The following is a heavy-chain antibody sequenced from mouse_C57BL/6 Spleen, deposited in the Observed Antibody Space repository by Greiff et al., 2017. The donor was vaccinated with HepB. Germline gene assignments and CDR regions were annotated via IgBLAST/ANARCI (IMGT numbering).Heavy chain of an antibody. CDR1: GYTFTSYW. CDR3: TRFDGYYVYAMDY. CDR2: IYPGNSDT. Sequence: EVQLQESGTVLARPGASVKMSCKTSGYTFTSYWMHWVKQRPGQGLEWIGAIYPGNSDTSYNQKFKGKAKLTAVTSASTAYMELSSLTNEDSAVYYCTRFDGYYVYAMDYWGQGTSVTVSS. V-gene: IGHV1-5*01. J-gene: IGHJ4*01. D-gene: IGHD2-3*01.